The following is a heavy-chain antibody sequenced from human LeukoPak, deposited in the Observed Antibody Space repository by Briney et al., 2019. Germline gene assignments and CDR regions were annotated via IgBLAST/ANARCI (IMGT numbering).Heavy chain of an antibody. D-gene: IGHD6-19*01. CDR1: GGSFSGYY. Sequence: SETLSLTCAVYGGSFSGYYWSWIRQPPGKGLEWIGEINHSGSTNYNPSLKSRVTISVDTSKNQFSLKLSSVTAADTAVYYCARRGGAVAAPAGYWGQGTLVTVSS. CDR3: ARRGGAVAAPAGY. CDR2: INHSGST. J-gene: IGHJ4*02. V-gene: IGHV4-34*01.